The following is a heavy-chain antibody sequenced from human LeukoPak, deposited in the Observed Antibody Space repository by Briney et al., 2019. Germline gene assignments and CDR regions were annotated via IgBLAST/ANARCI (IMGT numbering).Heavy chain of an antibody. CDR3: ARAKSYYDSSGYYDAFDI. Sequence: GGSLRLSCAASGFTFSSYAMHWVRQAPGKGLEWVAVISYDGSNKYYADSVKGRFTISRDNSKNTLYLQMNSLRAEDTAVYYCARAKSYYDSSGYYDAFDIWGQGTMVTVSS. CDR2: ISYDGSNK. J-gene: IGHJ3*02. V-gene: IGHV3-30*04. CDR1: GFTFSSYA. D-gene: IGHD3-22*01.